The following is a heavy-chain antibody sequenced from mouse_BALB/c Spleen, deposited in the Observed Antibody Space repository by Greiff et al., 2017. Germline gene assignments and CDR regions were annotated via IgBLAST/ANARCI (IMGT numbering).Heavy chain of an antibody. J-gene: IGHJ2*01. CDR3: ARESRYDGDFDY. V-gene: IGHV3-5*02. Sequence: EVKLVESGPDLVKPSQTVSLTCTVTGISITTGNYRWSWIRQFPGNKLEWIGYIYYSGTITYNPSLTSRTTITRDTSKNQFFLEMNSLTAEDTATYYCARESRYDGDFDYWGQGTTLTVSS. CDR2: IYYSGTI. CDR1: GISITTGNYR. D-gene: IGHD2-14*01.